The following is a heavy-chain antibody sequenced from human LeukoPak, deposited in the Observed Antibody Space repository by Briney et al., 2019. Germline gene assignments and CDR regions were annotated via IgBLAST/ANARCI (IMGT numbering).Heavy chain of an antibody. V-gene: IGHV1-2*02. D-gene: IGHD3-22*01. J-gene: IGHJ3*02. Sequence: ASVKVSCKASGYTFTGYYMHWVRQAPGQGLEWMGWINPNSGGTNYAQKFQGRVTMTTDTSTSTAYMELRSLRSDDTAVYYCARELGYYDSSGYYYAFDIWGQGTMVTVSS. CDR1: GYTFTGYY. CDR2: INPNSGGT. CDR3: ARELGYYDSSGYYYAFDI.